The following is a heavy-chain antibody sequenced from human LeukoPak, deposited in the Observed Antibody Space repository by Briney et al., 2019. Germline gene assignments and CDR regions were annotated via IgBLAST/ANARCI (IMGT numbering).Heavy chain of an antibody. Sequence: SETLSLTCAVYGGSFSSYYWSWIRQPPGKGLEWIGEINHSGSTNYNPSLKSRVTISVDTSKNQFSLKLSSVTAADTAVYYCARRVLRLFDYWGQGTLVTVSS. J-gene: IGHJ4*02. CDR1: GGSFSSYY. CDR3: ARRVLRLFDY. D-gene: IGHD5-12*01. CDR2: INHSGST. V-gene: IGHV4-34*01.